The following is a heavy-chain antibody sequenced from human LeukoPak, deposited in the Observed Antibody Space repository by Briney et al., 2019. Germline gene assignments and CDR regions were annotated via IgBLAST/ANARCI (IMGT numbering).Heavy chain of an antibody. CDR3: AKDMVQPMYYFDY. J-gene: IGHJ4*02. Sequence: GGSLRLSCAASGFTFSSYAMSWVRQAPGKGLEWVSAISGSGGSTYYADSVKGRFTISRDNSKNTLYLQMDSLRAEDTVVYYCAKDMVQPMYYFDYWGQGTLVTVSS. CDR1: GFTFSSYA. CDR2: ISGSGGST. D-gene: IGHD1-1*01. V-gene: IGHV3-23*01.